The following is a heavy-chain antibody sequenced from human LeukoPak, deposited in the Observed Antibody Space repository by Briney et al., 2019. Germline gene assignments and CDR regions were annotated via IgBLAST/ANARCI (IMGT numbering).Heavy chain of an antibody. CDR3: ARFRDSVYYYDSSGYFDY. CDR1: GFTVSSNY. CDR2: IYSGGST. J-gene: IGHJ4*02. Sequence: GGSLRLSCAASGFTVSSNYMSWVRQAPGKGLEWVSVIYSGGSTYYADSVKGRFTISRDNSKNTLYLQMNSLRAEDTAVYYCARFRDSVYYYDSSGYFDYWGQGTLVTVSS. D-gene: IGHD3-22*01. V-gene: IGHV3-53*01.